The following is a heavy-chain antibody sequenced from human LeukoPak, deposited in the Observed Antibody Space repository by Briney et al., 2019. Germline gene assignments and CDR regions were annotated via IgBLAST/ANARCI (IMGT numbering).Heavy chain of an antibody. J-gene: IGHJ4*02. Sequence: PSQTLSLTCTVPGGSISSGDYYWSWIRQPPGKGLEWIGYIYYSGSTYYNPSLKSRVTISVDTSKNQFSLKLSSVTAADTAVYYCARDPITMVRGVIPHSDYWGQGTLVTVSS. CDR2: IYYSGST. D-gene: IGHD3-10*01. V-gene: IGHV4-30-4*08. CDR1: GGSISSGDYY. CDR3: ARDPITMVRGVIPHSDY.